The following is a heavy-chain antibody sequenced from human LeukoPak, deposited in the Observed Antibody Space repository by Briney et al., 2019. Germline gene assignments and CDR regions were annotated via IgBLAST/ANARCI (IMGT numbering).Heavy chain of an antibody. J-gene: IGHJ3*02. CDR1: GYSFTGYF. CDR2: INPNSGGT. V-gene: IGHV1-2*02. Sequence: ASVKVSCKASGYSFTGYFIHWVRQAPGQGLEWMGWINPNSGGTNYAQNFQGRVTMTRDTSISTAYMELTSLRSDDTAMYYCARKWGRSAFDIWGQGTMVTVSS. D-gene: IGHD7-27*01. CDR3: ARKWGRSAFDI.